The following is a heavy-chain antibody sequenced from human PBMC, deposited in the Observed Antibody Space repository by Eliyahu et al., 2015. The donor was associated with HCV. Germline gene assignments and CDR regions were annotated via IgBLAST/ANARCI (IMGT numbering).Heavy chain of an antibody. D-gene: IGHD6-13*01. CDR1: GFTVISNY. CDR3: AREPTTRDSSSWYHNGANYFDL. J-gene: IGHJ4*02. Sequence: EVELVESGGGLIQPGGSLRXSCAASGFTVISNYMSWVRQAPGKGLEWVSVIYSSGSTYYADSVKGRFTISRDTSKNTLYLQMNSLRAEDTAVYFCAREPTTRDSSSWYHNGANYFDLWGQGTLVAVSS. V-gene: IGHV3-53*01. CDR2: IYSSGST.